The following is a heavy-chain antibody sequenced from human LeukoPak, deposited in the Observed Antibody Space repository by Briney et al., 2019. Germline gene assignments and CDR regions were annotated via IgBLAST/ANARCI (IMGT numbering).Heavy chain of an antibody. CDR1: GYSISSGYY. CDR3: ARGYCSSTSCYEEDAFDI. Sequence: PSETLSLTCAVSGYSISSGYYWGWIRQPPGKGLEWIGSIYHSGSTYYNPSLKSRVTISVDTSKNQFPLKLSSVTAADTAVYYCARGYCSSTSCYEEDAFDIWGQGTMVTVSS. V-gene: IGHV4-38-2*01. J-gene: IGHJ3*02. CDR2: IYHSGST. D-gene: IGHD2-2*01.